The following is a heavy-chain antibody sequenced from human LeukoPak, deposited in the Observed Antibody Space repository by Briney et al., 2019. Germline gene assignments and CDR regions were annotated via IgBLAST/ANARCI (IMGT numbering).Heavy chain of an antibody. J-gene: IGHJ4*02. D-gene: IGHD2-2*01. V-gene: IGHV1-2*02. Sequence: ASVKVSCKASGYTFTGYYMHWVRQAPGQGLEWMGWINPNSGGTNYAQKFQGRVTMTRDTSISTAYMELSRLRSDDTAVYYCARGGCSSTSCYGPTVIDYWGRGTLVTVSS. CDR3: ARGGCSSTSCYGPTVIDY. CDR1: GYTFTGYY. CDR2: INPNSGGT.